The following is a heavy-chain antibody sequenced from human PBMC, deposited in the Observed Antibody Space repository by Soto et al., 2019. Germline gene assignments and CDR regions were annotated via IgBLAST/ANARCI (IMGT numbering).Heavy chain of an antibody. CDR1: GFTFTKYV. Sequence: SGGSLRLSCAASGFTFTKYVMHWVRQAPGKGLEWVAIISCDGSTKYYVDSVKGRFTISRDNSKNTLYLQMNSLRAEDTAVYYCAKGYCSRTSCYTGPVDWGQGTLVTVSS. CDR2: ISCDGSTK. CDR3: AKGYCSRTSCYTGPVD. V-gene: IGHV3-30-3*01. D-gene: IGHD2-2*02. J-gene: IGHJ4*02.